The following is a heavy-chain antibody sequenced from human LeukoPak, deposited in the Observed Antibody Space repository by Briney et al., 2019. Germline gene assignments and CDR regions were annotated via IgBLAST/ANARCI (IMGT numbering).Heavy chain of an antibody. J-gene: IGHJ3*02. CDR3: AREMPGSSGAYDI. V-gene: IGHV3-66*02. CDR1: GFTVSSNY. Sequence: GGSLRLSCAASGFTVSSNYMSWVRRAPGMGLEWVSVLYSGGTTYYADSVRGRFTISRDISKNTLILQMNSLRAEDSAVYYCAREMPGSSGAYDIWGQGTMVTVSS. D-gene: IGHD6-6*01. CDR2: LYSGGTT.